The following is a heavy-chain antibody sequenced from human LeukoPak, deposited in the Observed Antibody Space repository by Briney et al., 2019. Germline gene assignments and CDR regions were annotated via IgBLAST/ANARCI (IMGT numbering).Heavy chain of an antibody. CDR1: GFTFDDYA. Sequence: GGSLRLSCAASGFTFDDYAMHWVRQAPGKGLEWVSGISWNSGSIGYADSVKGRFTISRDNSKNSLYLQMNSLGAEDTALYYCAKDVRAVAGTWSHMDVWGKGTTVTVSS. CDR2: ISWNSGSI. D-gene: IGHD6-19*01. J-gene: IGHJ6*03. V-gene: IGHV3-9*01. CDR3: AKDVRAVAGTWSHMDV.